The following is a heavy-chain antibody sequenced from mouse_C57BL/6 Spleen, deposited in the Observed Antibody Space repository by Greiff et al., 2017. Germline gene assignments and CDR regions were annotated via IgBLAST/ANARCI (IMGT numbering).Heavy chain of an antibody. Sequence: EVKLVESGGGLVQPKGSLKLSCAASGFSFNTYAMNWVRQAPGKGLEWVARIRSKSNNYATYYADSVKDRFTISRDDSESMLYLQMNNLKTEDTAMYYCVRHDGAMDYWGQGTSVTVSS. CDR1: GFSFNTYA. CDR3: VRHDGAMDY. V-gene: IGHV10-1*01. J-gene: IGHJ4*01. CDR2: IRSKSNNYAT.